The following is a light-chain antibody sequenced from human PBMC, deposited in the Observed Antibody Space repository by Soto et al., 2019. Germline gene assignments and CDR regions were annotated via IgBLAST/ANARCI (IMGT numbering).Light chain of an antibody. J-gene: IGKJ5*01. V-gene: IGKV3D-15*01. CDR1: QSVSGY. Sequence: EIVWKPSPATLSLSPGETATLSCRASQSVSGYIGWYQQKPGQAPRLLIYADSNRATGIPARFSVSGSETDFTLTISSLQSEDLAVYYCQQYNKLPITFGQGTRLEIK. CDR3: QQYNKLPIT. CDR2: ADS.